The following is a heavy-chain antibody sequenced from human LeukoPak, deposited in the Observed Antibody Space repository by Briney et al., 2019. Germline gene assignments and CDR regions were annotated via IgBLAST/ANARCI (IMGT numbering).Heavy chain of an antibody. J-gene: IGHJ6*03. Sequence: ASVKVSCKASGYTFTSYYMHWVRPAPGQGLEWMGIINPSGGSTSYAQKFQGRVTMTGDMSTSTAYMELRSLRSDDTAVYYCARASSGWYPLGYMDVWGKGTTVTVSS. D-gene: IGHD6-19*01. CDR1: GYTFTSYY. CDR3: ARASSGWYPLGYMDV. V-gene: IGHV1-46*01. CDR2: INPSGGST.